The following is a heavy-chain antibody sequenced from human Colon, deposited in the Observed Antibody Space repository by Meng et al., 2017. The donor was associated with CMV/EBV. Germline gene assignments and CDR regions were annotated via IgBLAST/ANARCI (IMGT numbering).Heavy chain of an antibody. J-gene: IGHJ4*02. Sequence: HLLQWGAGVLKPSETLSLTGASYGGSFSGYHWSWIRQPPGKGLEWIGEINHSGSTNYNPSLKSRVTISVDTSKNQFSLKLSSVTAADTAVYYCASPYYYDSSGYNNWGQGTLVTVSS. CDR1: GGSFSGYH. D-gene: IGHD3-22*01. CDR2: INHSGST. V-gene: IGHV4-34*01. CDR3: ASPYYYDSSGYNN.